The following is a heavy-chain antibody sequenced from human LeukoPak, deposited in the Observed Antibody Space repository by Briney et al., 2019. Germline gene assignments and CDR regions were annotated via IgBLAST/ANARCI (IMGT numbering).Heavy chain of an antibody. CDR3: ARGGRREAVFDI. CDR1: GFTFSSFP. V-gene: IGHV3-30-3*01. D-gene: IGHD6-19*01. CDR2: ISHDGNNK. Sequence: PGGSLRLSCAASGFTFSSFPFHWVRQAPGKGLEWVAFISHDGNNKYYADSVKGRFTISRDNSKNTLYLQINSLKTEDTAVYYCARGGRREAVFDIWGQGTMVTVPS. J-gene: IGHJ3*02.